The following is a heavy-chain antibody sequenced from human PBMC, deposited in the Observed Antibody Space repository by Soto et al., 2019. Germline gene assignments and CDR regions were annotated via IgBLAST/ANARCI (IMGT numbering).Heavy chain of an antibody. J-gene: IGHJ6*02. Sequence: EVQLVESGGGLVQPGGSLRLSCAASRFTFSSYSMNWVRQAPGKGLEWDSYIDISSSTIYYADSVKGRFTISRDNAKKSLYLQMNSLRDEDTAVYYCARERIIDFGAYYYYGMDVWGQGTTVTVSS. D-gene: IGHD3-3*01. CDR1: RFTFSSYS. V-gene: IGHV3-48*02. CDR3: ARERIIDFGAYYYYGMDV. CDR2: IDISSSTI.